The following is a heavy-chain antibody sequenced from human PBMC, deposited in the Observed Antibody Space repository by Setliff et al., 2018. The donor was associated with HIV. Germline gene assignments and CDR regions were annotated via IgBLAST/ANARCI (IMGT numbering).Heavy chain of an antibody. Sequence: GASVKVSCKTSGYIFNDHYIHWVRQAPGQGFEWMGWIDPDNGDTDYAEKFQGRVTLTRDTSISTAYMELERLKSDDTAVYYCAKGPWAAPDSAYWGQGSLVIVSS. V-gene: IGHV1-2*02. CDR1: GYIFNDHY. D-gene: IGHD6-13*01. J-gene: IGHJ4*02. CDR2: IDPDNGDT. CDR3: AKGPWAAPDSAY.